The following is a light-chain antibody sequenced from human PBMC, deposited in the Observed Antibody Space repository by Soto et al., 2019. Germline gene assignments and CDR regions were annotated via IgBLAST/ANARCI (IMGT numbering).Light chain of an antibody. CDR1: SSDVGDYNY. CDR2: EVS. J-gene: IGLJ2*01. V-gene: IGLV2-8*01. CDR3: SSNAGSNNLV. Sequence: QSALTQPPSASGTPGQSVTIPCTGTSSDVGDYNYVSWYQQHPGKAPKLMIYEVSTRPSGVPDRFSGSKSGNTASLTVSGLQAEDEAVYYCSSNAGSNNLVFGGGTQLTVL.